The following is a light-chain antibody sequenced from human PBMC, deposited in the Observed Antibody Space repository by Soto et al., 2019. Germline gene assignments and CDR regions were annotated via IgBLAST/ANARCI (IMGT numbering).Light chain of an antibody. CDR3: QSYDTSLSGSVV. Sequence: QSVLTQPPSVSGAPGQRVTISCTGSSSNIGAGYDVHWYQQLPETAPKLLIYGNNNRPSGVPDRFSGSKSGTPASLAITGLQAEDEADYYCQSYDTSLSGSVVFGGGTKLTVL. J-gene: IGLJ2*01. V-gene: IGLV1-40*01. CDR2: GNN. CDR1: SSNIGAGYD.